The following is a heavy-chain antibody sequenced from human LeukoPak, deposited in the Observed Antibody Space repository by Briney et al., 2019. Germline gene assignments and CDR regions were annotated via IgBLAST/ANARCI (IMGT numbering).Heavy chain of an antibody. CDR1: GFTFSNAW. V-gene: IGHV3-15*01. D-gene: IGHD2-2*02. J-gene: IGHJ3*02. CDR3: TTQIYPHFICSSTSCYTVDAFDI. CDR2: IKSKTDGGTT. Sequence: GGSLRLSCAASGFTFSNAWMSWVRQAPGKGLEWVGRIKSKTDGGTTDYAAPVKGRFTISRDDSKNTLYLQMNSLKTEDTAVYYCTTQIYPHFICSSTSCYTVDAFDIWGQGTMVTVSS.